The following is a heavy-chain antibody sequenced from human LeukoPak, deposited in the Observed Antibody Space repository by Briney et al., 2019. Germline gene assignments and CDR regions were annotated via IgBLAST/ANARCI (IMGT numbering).Heavy chain of an antibody. CDR3: ARSGNAGELIAVAGDSQASSVDY. CDR2: TYYRSKWYN. CDR1: GDSVSSNSAA. J-gene: IGHJ4*02. D-gene: IGHD6-19*01. Sequence: SQTLSLTCAISGDSVSSNSAAWNWIRQSPSRGLEWLGRTYYRSKWYNDYAVSVKSRITINPDTSKNQFSLQLNSVTPEDTAVYYCARSGNAGELIAVAGDSQASSVDYWGQGTLVTVSS. V-gene: IGHV6-1*01.